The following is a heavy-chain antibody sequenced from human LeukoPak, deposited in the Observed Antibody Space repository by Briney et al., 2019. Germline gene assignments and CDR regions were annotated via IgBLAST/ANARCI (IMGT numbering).Heavy chain of an antibody. CDR3: AKDLSPGVY. CDR2: ISGSGTST. V-gene: IGHV3-23*01. CDR1: GFTFTSYA. J-gene: IGHJ4*02. D-gene: IGHD2-8*01. Sequence: GGSLRLSXAASGFTFTSYAMNWVRQAPGKGLEWVSAISGSGTSTYYADSVKGRFTISRDNSKNTLYLQMDSLRAEDTAVHYCAKDLSPGVYWGQGTLVTVSS.